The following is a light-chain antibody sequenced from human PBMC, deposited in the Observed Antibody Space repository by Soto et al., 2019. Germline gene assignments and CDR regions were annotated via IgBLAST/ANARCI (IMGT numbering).Light chain of an antibody. J-gene: IGKJ5*01. V-gene: IGKV3-20*01. CDR2: DAS. CDR3: QQYEISPPIT. CDR1: QSVDSY. Sequence: EIVLTQSPATLSLSPGERATLSCRASQSVDSYLAWYQHKPGQAPRLLIYDASRRATDIPDRFSGSGSGTDFTLTITRLEPEDFAMYCCQQYEISPPITFGQGTRLEI.